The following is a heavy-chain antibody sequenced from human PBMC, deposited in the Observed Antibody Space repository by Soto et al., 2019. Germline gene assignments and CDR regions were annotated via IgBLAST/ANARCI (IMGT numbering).Heavy chain of an antibody. CDR1: GGSINSYY. J-gene: IGHJ5*02. Sequence: PSETLSLTCTVSGGSINSYYWSWIRQPTGKGLEWIGYIYYSGSTNYNPSLKSRVTISVDTSKNQFSLKLSSVTAADTAVYYCARVRIAAVHPYNWFDPWGQGTLVTVSS. D-gene: IGHD6-13*01. CDR2: IYYSGST. CDR3: ARVRIAAVHPYNWFDP. V-gene: IGHV4-59*01.